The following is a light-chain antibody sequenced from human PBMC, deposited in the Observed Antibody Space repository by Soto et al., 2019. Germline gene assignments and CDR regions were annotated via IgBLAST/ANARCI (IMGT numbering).Light chain of an antibody. CDR2: AVS. CDR3: ISYTDRQSYL. Sequence: QSVLTQPASVSGSPGQSITISCSGTSSDIGSYNHVAWYQQFPGKSPKLMIYAVSDRPPWVSDRFSGSKSGITASLTISGLQTDDEADYYCISYTDRQSYLFGTGTKLTVL. CDR1: SSDIGSYNH. J-gene: IGLJ1*01. V-gene: IGLV2-14*03.